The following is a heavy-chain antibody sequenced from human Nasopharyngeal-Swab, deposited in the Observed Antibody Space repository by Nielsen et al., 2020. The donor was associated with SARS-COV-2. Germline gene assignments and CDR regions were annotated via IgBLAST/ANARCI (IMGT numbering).Heavy chain of an antibody. CDR3: ARGGYSYGFDY. J-gene: IGHJ4*02. V-gene: IGHV4-39*01. CDR2: IYYSGST. D-gene: IGHD5-18*01. CDR1: GGSISSSSYY. Sequence: GSLRLSCTVSGGSISSSSYYWGWIRQPPGKGLEWIGSIYYSGSTYYNPSLKSRVTISVDTPKNQFSLKLSSVTAADTAVYYCARGGYSYGFDYWGQGTLVTVSS.